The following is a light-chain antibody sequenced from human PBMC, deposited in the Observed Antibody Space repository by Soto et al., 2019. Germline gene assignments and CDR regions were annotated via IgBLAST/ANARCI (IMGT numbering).Light chain of an antibody. CDR3: SSYTSSSTHYV. Sequence: QSALTQPASVSGSPGQSITISCTGTSSDVGGYNYVSWYQQHPGKAPKLMIYDVSNRPSGVSNRFSGSKSGNTSSLTISGLQAEDEADYYCSSYTSSSTHYVFELGPSSPS. J-gene: IGLJ1*01. CDR1: SSDVGGYNY. V-gene: IGLV2-14*01. CDR2: DVS.